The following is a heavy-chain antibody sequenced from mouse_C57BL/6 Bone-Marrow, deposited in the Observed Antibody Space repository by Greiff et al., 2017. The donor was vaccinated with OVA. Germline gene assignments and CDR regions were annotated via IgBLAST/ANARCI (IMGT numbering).Heavy chain of an antibody. D-gene: IGHD4-1*01. CDR1: GYTFTTYP. CDR2: FHPYNDDT. Sequence: QVHVKQSGAELVKPGASVKMSCKASGYTFTTYPIEWMKQNHGKSLEWIGNFHPYNDDTKYNEKFKGKATLTVEKSSSTVYLELSRLTSVDSAVYYCAMSLLTGTGRSGYYFDYWGQGTTLTVSS. J-gene: IGHJ2*01. V-gene: IGHV1-47*01. CDR3: AMSLLTGTGRSGYYFDY.